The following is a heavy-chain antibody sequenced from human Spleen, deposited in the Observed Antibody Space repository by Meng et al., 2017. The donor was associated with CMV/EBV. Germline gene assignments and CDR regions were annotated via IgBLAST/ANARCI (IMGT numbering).Heavy chain of an antibody. CDR2: INHSGST. CDR1: GGSFSGYY. Sequence: AVYGGSFSGYYWSWILQPPRKGLEWIGEINHSGSTNYNPSLKSRVTISVDTSKNKFSLKLSSVTAADTAVYYCARGASDYGDYVVRYWGQGTLVTVPQ. D-gene: IGHD4-17*01. V-gene: IGHV4-34*01. J-gene: IGHJ4*02. CDR3: ARGASDYGDYVVRY.